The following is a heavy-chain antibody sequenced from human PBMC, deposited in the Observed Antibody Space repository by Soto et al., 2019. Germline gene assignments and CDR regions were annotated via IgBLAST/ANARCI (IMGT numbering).Heavy chain of an antibody. CDR1: GYSFTSYW. Sequence: EVQLVQSGAEVKKPGESLKISCKGSGYSFTSYWIGWVRQMPGKGLEWMGIIYPGDSDTRYSPSFQGQVTISADKSISTAYLQWSSLKASDTAMYYCARQEGYYYGSGSPRPGWPPDYWGQGTLVTVSS. J-gene: IGHJ4*02. D-gene: IGHD3-10*01. CDR2: IYPGDSDT. V-gene: IGHV5-51*01. CDR3: ARQEGYYYGSGSPRPGWPPDY.